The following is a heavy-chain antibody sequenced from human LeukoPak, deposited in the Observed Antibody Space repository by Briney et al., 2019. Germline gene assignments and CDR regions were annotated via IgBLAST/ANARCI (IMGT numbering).Heavy chain of an antibody. D-gene: IGHD3-10*01. Sequence: ASVKVSCKSSGYTFNGYYMHWVRQAPGQGLEWMGWINPNNGGTKYAQNFQGRVTMTRDTSISTAYMELSRLRSDDTAVYYCARAGRLMITMVRGALASKKGFDIWGQGTMVTVSS. V-gene: IGHV1-2*02. CDR2: INPNNGGT. J-gene: IGHJ3*02. CDR1: GYTFNGYY. CDR3: ARAGRLMITMVRGALASKKGFDI.